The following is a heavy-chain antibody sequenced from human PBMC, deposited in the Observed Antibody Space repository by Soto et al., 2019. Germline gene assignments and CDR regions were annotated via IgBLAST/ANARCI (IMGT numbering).Heavy chain of an antibody. V-gene: IGHV4-31*03. CDR2: IYYSGST. J-gene: IGHJ2*01. D-gene: IGHD4-17*01. Sequence: PSETLSLTCTVSGDSISSGGYYWTWIRQHPGKGLEWIGYIYYSGSTYYNPSLKSRVTISVDTSKNHFSLKLSSVTAADTAVYYCARGRYGDYGKWYFDLWGRGNLVTGS. CDR1: GDSISSGGYY. CDR3: ARGRYGDYGKWYFDL.